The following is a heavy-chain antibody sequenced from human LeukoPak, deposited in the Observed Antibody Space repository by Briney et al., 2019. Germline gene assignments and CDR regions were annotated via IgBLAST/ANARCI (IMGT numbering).Heavy chain of an antibody. D-gene: IGHD3-16*01. CDR1: GLTVSSNY. Sequence: GGSLRLSCAASGLTVSSNYMSWVRQAPGKGLEWVSVIYSSGSTYYADYVKGRFTISRDNSKNTLYLQMNSLRVEDTAVYYCARWGSLNVDYWGQGTLVTVSS. V-gene: IGHV3-66*01. CDR3: ARWGSLNVDY. J-gene: IGHJ4*02. CDR2: IYSSGST.